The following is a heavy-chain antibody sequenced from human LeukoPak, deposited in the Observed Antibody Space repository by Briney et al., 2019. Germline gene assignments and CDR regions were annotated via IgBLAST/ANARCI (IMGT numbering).Heavy chain of an antibody. CDR3: AKQPLVGATFTFDY. V-gene: IGHV1-8*03. D-gene: IGHD1-26*01. Sequence: ASVKVSCKASGYTFTSYDINWVRQATGQGLEWMGWMNPNSGNTGYAQKFQGRVTITRNTSISTAYMELSSLRSEDTAVYYCAKQPLVGATFTFDYWGQGTLVTVSS. J-gene: IGHJ4*02. CDR2: MNPNSGNT. CDR1: GYTFTSYD.